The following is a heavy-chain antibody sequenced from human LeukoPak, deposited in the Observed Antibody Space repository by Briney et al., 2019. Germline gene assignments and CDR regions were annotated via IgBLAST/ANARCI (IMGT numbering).Heavy chain of an antibody. J-gene: IGHJ6*02. V-gene: IGHV4-31*03. D-gene: IGHD3-16*01. Sequence: SEALSLTCTVSGGSISSGGYYWSWIRQHPGKGLEWIGYIYHSGSTYYNPSLKSRVTISVDTSKNQFSLKLSSVTAADTAVYYCARARPAGPYRARRGEVNGMDVGGQGTTVTVSS. CDR3: ARARPAGPYRARRGEVNGMDV. CDR2: IYHSGST. CDR1: GGSISSGGYY.